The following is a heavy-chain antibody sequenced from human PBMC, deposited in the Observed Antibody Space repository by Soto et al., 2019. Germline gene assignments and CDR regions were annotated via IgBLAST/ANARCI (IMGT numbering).Heavy chain of an antibody. D-gene: IGHD6-19*01. J-gene: IGHJ4*02. CDR3: PPLALEYSSGGYEFSD. CDR1: GFTFSNVW. V-gene: IGHV3-15*07. CDR2: IKSQTHGGTK. Sequence: EVQLVESGGGLVKPGGSLRLSCAASGFTFSNVWMNWVRQAPGKGLEWVGRIKSQTHGGTKDYAAPVKGRFTISRDDSKSTRYLQMHRLKTWTTAVYYCPPLALEYSSGGYEFSDWGQGHRVTVSS.